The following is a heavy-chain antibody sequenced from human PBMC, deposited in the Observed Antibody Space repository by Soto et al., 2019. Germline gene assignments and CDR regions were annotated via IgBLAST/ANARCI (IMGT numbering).Heavy chain of an antibody. CDR2: IWFDGNNK. CDR3: ARDSWRFGDLYVMDV. V-gene: IGHV3-33*01. J-gene: IGHJ6*02. D-gene: IGHD3-10*01. CDR1: GFTLTPYA. Sequence: QVQLVESGGGVVQPGRSLRLSCAASGFTLTPYAMHWVREAPGKGLEWVAVIWFDGNNKYYADSVKGRFTISRDNSNNTLYLQMNSLRAEDTAVYFCARDSWRFGDLYVMDVWGQGTTVTVSS.